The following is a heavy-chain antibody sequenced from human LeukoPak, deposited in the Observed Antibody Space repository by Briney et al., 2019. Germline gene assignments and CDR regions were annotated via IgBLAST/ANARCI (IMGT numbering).Heavy chain of an antibody. Sequence: SETLSLTCTVSGGSISSYYWSWIRQPPGKGLEWIGYIHISGSYNYIPSLKSRVTISVDTSKNQSSLRLSSVSAADSAVYYCARGAGGGTTLPFDYWGQGILVTVSS. CDR3: ARGAGGGTTLPFDY. V-gene: IGHV4-4*09. CDR2: IHISGSY. D-gene: IGHD1-1*01. J-gene: IGHJ4*02. CDR1: GGSISSYY.